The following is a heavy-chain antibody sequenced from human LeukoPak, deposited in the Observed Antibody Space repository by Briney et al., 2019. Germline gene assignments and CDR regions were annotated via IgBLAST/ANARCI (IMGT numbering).Heavy chain of an antibody. D-gene: IGHD2-2*01. CDR2: ISSSSSYI. CDR1: GFTFSSYS. V-gene: IGHV3-21*01. CDR3: ARTAAIERVDY. J-gene: IGHJ4*02. Sequence: PGGSLRLSCAASGFTFSSYSMNWVRQAPGKGLEWVLSISSSSSYIYYADSVKGRFTISRDNAKNSLYLQMSSLRAEDTALYYCARTAAIERVDYWGQGTLVTVSS.